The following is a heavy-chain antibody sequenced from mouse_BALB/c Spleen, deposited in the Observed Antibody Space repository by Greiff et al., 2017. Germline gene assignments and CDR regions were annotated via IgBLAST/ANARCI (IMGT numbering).Heavy chain of an antibody. CDR3: ARHEEFDYDDSYAMDY. CDR2: FYPGSGSI. J-gene: IGHJ4*01. D-gene: IGHD2-4*01. V-gene: IGHV1-62-2*01. CDR1: GYTFTEYI. Sequence: QVQLQQSGAELVKPGASVKLSCKASGYTFTEYIIHWVRQRSGQGLEWIGWFYPGSGSIKYNEKFKDKATLTADKSSSTVYMELSRLTSEDSAVYFCARHEEFDYDDSYAMDYWGQGTSVTVSS.